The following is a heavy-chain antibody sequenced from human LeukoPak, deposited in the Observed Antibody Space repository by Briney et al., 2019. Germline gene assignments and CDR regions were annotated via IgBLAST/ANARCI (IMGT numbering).Heavy chain of an antibody. CDR1: GYSFTSYW. Sequence: GESLKISCKGSGYSFTSYWIGWVRQMPGKGLEWMGIIYPGGSDTRYSPSFQGQVTISADKSISTAYLQWSSLKASDTAMYYCARGPRAYYYDSVFDYWGQGTLVTVSS. V-gene: IGHV5-51*01. CDR3: ARGPRAYYYDSVFDY. J-gene: IGHJ4*02. D-gene: IGHD3-22*01. CDR2: IYPGGSDT.